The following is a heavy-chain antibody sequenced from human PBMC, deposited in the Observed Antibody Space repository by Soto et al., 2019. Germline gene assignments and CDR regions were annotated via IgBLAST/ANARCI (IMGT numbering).Heavy chain of an antibody. J-gene: IGHJ5*02. CDR1: GFTFNTYG. V-gene: IGHV3-33*01. CDR3: ARISGSGPLGWFDP. D-gene: IGHD3-10*01. CDR2: IWYDGSYR. Sequence: GGSLRLSCISSGFTFNTYGMFWARQAPGTGLEWVAGIWYDGSYRYYVDSVKGRFTVSRDNSKNTVYLEMNNLRGEDTAVYYCARISGSGPLGWFDPWGQGTLVTVSS.